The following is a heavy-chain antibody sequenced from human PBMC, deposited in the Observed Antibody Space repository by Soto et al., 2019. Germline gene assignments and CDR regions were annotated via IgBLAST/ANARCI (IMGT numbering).Heavy chain of an antibody. CDR1: GGSISSSSYY. V-gene: IGHV4-39*01. CDR3: ASGGYDAPIPGAFDI. Sequence: QLQLQESGPGLVKPSETLSLTCTVSGGSISSSSYYWGWIRQPPGKGLEWIGSIYYSGSTYYNPSLKSRVTISVDTSKNQFSLKLSSVTAADTAVYYCASGGYDAPIPGAFDIWGQGTMVTVSS. CDR2: IYYSGST. D-gene: IGHD5-12*01. J-gene: IGHJ3*02.